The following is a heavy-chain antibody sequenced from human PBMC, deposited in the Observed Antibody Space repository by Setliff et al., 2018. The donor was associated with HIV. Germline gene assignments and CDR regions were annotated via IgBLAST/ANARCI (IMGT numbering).Heavy chain of an antibody. CDR1: GYIFSAYY. D-gene: IGHD1-1*01. J-gene: IGHJ4*02. CDR2: INYNNGDT. CDR3: ALANIVSTARWNH. Sequence: ASVMVSCKTSGYIFSAYYVHWLRRAPGQGLEWMGWINYNNGDTKYAEKFQGRVTMTRDTSISTLYMDLNRLTSDGTAVYYCALANIVSTARWNHWGRGTLVTVSS. V-gene: IGHV1-2*02.